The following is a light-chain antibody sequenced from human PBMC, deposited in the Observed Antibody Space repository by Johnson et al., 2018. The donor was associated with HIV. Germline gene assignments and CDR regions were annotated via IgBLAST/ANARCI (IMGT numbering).Light chain of an antibody. CDR3: RTWDSSLPSYV. CDR2: DNN. J-gene: IGLJ1*01. CDR1: SSNVGSSF. V-gene: IGLV1-51*01. Sequence: QSVLTQPPSVSAAPGQTVTISCSGSSSNVGSSFVSWYRQVPGTAPKLLIYDNNKRPSGIPGRFSGSKSGPSATLGITGLQTGDEADYYCRTWDSSLPSYVFGAGTTIAVL.